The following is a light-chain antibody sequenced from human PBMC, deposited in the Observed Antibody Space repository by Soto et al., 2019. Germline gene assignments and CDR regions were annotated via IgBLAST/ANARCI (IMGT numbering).Light chain of an antibody. CDR1: QSVSSTY. CDR2: GAS. CDR3: QQYNNWPGGT. Sequence: EIVLTQSPGTLSLSPGERATLSCRAGQSVSSTYLAWYQQKPGQAPRLLIYGASTRATGIPARFSGSGSGTEFTLTISSLQSEDFAVYYCQQYNNWPGGTFGQGTKVDIK. V-gene: IGKV3-15*01. J-gene: IGKJ1*01.